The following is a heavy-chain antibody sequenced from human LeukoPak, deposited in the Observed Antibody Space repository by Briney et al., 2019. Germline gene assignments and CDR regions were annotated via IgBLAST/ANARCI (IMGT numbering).Heavy chain of an antibody. J-gene: IGHJ3*02. V-gene: IGHV3-15*01. CDR1: GFTFSNTW. D-gene: IGHD5-18*01. CDR2: IKSKTDGGTT. CDR3: TTGVRQLWFNDAFDI. Sequence: PGGSLRLSCAASGFTFSNTWMSWVRQAPGKGLEWVGLIKSKTDGGTTDYAAPVKGRFTISRDDSKNTLYLQMNSLKTEDTAVYYCTTGVRQLWFNDAFDIWGQGTMVTVSS.